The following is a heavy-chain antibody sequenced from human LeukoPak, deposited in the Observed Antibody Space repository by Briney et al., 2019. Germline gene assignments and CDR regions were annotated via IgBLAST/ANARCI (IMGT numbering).Heavy chain of an antibody. V-gene: IGHV4-39*01. CDR3: AGGLSSSTIGFDY. D-gene: IGHD6-6*01. CDR1: GGSISSSSYY. CDR2: IYYSGST. J-gene: IGHJ4*02. Sequence: PSETLSLTCTVSGGSISSSSYYWGWIRQPPGKGLEWIGSIYYSGSTYYNPSLKSRVTISVDTSKNQFSLKLSSVTAADTAVYYCAGGLSSSTIGFDYWGQGTLVTVSS.